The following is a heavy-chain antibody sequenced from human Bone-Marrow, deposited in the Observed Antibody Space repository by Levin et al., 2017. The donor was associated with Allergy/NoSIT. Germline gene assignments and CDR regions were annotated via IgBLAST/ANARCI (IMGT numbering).Heavy chain of an antibody. CDR3: ANECHHGSGSYI. J-gene: IGHJ4*02. CDR1: GFTFSSYG. Sequence: GESLKISCAASGFTFSSYGMHWVRQAPGKGLEWVAVISYDGSNKYYADSVKGRFTISRDNSKNTLYLQMNSLRAEDTAVYYCANECHHGSGSYIWGQGTLVTVSS. CDR2: ISYDGSNK. D-gene: IGHD3-10*01. V-gene: IGHV3-30*18.